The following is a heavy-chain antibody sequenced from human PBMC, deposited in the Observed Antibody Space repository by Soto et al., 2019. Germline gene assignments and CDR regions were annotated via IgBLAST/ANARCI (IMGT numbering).Heavy chain of an antibody. V-gene: IGHV1-18*01. D-gene: IGHD3-3*01. J-gene: IGHJ6*03. Sequence: ASVKVSCKASGCTFTSYGISWVRQAPGQGLEWMGWISAYNGNTNYAQKLQGRVTMTTDTSTSTAYMELRSLRSDDTAVYYCARDLQYYDFWSGYYNYYYYMDVWGKGTTVTVSS. CDR3: ARDLQYYDFWSGYYNYYYYMDV. CDR1: GCTFTSYG. CDR2: ISAYNGNT.